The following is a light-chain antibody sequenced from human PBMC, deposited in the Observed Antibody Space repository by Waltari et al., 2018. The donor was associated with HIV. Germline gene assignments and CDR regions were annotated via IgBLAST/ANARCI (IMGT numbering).Light chain of an antibody. CDR2: GNT. J-gene: IGLJ1*01. Sequence: QSVLTQPPSVSGAPGQSVTISCTGSSSNIGAGYNVHWFQQLPGPAPKLLIYGNTNRPAGVPDRISCSRSGTSGSLGITGLEAEDEADYYCQSLDSSLSAYVFGTGTKVTVL. CDR1: SSNIGAGYN. V-gene: IGLV1-40*01. CDR3: QSLDSSLSAYV.